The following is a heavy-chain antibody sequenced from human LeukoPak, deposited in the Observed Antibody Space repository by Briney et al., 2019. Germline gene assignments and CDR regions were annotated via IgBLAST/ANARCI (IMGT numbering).Heavy chain of an antibody. V-gene: IGHV3-53*01. CDR1: GFRVGSYY. CDR3: ARDHDSSGYDAFDL. Sequence: GGSLRLSCAASGFRVGSYYMNWVRQAPGRGLEWVSVLYSGGNTHYGGSVKGRFTISRDDYSNELFLQMNSLRVEDTAVYYCARDHDSSGYDAFDLWGQGTMVTVSS. D-gene: IGHD3-22*01. CDR2: LYSGGNT. J-gene: IGHJ3*01.